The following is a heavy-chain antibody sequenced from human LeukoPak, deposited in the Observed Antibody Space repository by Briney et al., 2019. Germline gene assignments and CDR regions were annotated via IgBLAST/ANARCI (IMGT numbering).Heavy chain of an antibody. J-gene: IGHJ5*01. Sequence: VGSLRLSCAAPGFTFSDDYMSWIRQPPGKGLEWIAYISRSSSNIWSAASVRGRFSISRDNAKNSLFLQMYSLRVDDTAVYYCVRDVGGDYVPQRFETWGHGTLVIVSS. V-gene: IGHV3-11*01. D-gene: IGHD3-10*02. CDR3: VRDVGGDYVPQRFET. CDR2: ISRSSSNI. CDR1: GFTFSDDY.